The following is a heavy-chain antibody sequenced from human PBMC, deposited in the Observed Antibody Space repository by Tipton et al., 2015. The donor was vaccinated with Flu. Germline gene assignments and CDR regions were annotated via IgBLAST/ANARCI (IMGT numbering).Heavy chain of an antibody. D-gene: IGHD3-10*01. J-gene: IGHJ4*02. CDR2: IYTSGST. Sequence: TLSLTCTVSGDSMSSFYWSWIRQPAGKGLEWIGRIYTSGSTKYNPSLKSRVTISVDTSKNQFSLKLSSVTAADTAVYYCAREGVQGVHAYLLYWGQGTLVTVSS. V-gene: IGHV4-4*07. CDR1: GDSMSSFY. CDR3: AREGVQGVHAYLLY.